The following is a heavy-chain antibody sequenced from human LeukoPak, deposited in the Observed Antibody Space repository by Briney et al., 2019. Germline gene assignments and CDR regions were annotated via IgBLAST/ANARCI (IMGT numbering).Heavy chain of an antibody. CDR3: ARDNDFDY. D-gene: IGHD2-8*01. CDR2: IYPGGGST. J-gene: IGHJ4*02. Sequence: ASVKVSCKASGGTFISYAISWVRQAPGQGLEWMGIIYPGGGSTSYAQKFQGRVTMTRDMSTSTVYMELSSLRSEDTAVYYCARDNDFDYWGQGTLVTVSS. CDR1: GGTFISYA. V-gene: IGHV1-46*01.